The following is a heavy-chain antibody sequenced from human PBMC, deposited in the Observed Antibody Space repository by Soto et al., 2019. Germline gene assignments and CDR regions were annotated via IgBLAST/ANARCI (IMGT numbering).Heavy chain of an antibody. CDR2: IYPGDSDT. D-gene: IGHD3-9*01. V-gene: IGHV5-51*01. CDR3: ASQILTGSSDDAFDI. Sequence: PGESLKISCKGSGYSFTSYWIGWVRQMPGKGLEWMGIIYPGDSDTRYSPSFQGQVTISADKSISTAYLQWSSLKASDTAMYYCASQILTGSSDDAFDIWGQGTMVTVSS. J-gene: IGHJ3*02. CDR1: GYSFTSYW.